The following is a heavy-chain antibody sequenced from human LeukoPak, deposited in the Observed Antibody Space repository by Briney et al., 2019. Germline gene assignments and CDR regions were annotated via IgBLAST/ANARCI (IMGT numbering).Heavy chain of an antibody. V-gene: IGHV3-7*01. CDR1: GFTFRNYW. CDR2: IKEDGSEK. Sequence: PGGSLRLPCAGSGFTFRNYWMNWVRQAPGKGLEWVANIKEDGSEKYYVDSVKGRFTVSRDNAKNSLYLQINSLRADDTAVYYCARGGPTVGTDYWGQGPLVTVSS. D-gene: IGHD1-26*01. CDR3: ARGGPTVGTDY. J-gene: IGHJ4*02.